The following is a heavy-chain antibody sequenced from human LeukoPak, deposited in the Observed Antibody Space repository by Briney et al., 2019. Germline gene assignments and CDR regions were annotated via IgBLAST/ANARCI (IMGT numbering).Heavy chain of an antibody. CDR1: GGSFSGYY. CDR2: INHSGST. Sequence: PSETLSLTCAVYGGSFSGYYWSWIRQPPGKGLEWIGEINHSGSTNYNPSLKSRVTISVDTSKNQFSLKLSSVTAADTAVYYCASEDHDILTGYRSYWGQGTLVTVSS. V-gene: IGHV4-34*01. J-gene: IGHJ4*02. D-gene: IGHD3-9*01. CDR3: ASEDHDILTGYRSY.